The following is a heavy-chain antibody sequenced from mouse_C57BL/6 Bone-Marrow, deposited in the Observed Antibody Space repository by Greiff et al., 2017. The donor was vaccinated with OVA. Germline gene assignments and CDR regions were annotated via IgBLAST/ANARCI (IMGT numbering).Heavy chain of an antibody. D-gene: IGHD3-3*01. Sequence: VQLKESGPGLVKPSQSLSLTCSVTGYSIASGYYWNWIRQFPGNKLEWMGYISYDGSNNYNPSLKNRISITRDTSKNQFFLKLNSVTTEDTATYYCARRAPNSDYWGQGTTLTVSP. CDR1: GYSIASGYY. CDR3: ARRAPNSDY. V-gene: IGHV3-6*01. CDR2: ISYDGSN. J-gene: IGHJ2*01.